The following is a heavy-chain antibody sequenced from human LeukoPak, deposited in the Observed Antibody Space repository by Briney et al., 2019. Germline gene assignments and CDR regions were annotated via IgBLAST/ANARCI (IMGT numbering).Heavy chain of an antibody. CDR2: ISYDGSNK. V-gene: IGHV3-30-3*02. D-gene: IGHD3-9*01. Sequence: PGRSLRLSCAASGFTFSSYAMHWVRQAPGKGLEWVAVISYDGSNKYYADSVKGRFTISRDNSKNTLYLQMNSLRAEDTAVYYCAKFPNYYDILTGPHWFDPWGQGTLVTVSS. CDR3: AKFPNYYDILTGPHWFDP. CDR1: GFTFSSYA. J-gene: IGHJ5*02.